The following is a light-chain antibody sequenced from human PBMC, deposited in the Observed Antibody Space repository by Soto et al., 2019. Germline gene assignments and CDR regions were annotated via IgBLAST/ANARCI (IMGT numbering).Light chain of an antibody. CDR3: QQYGGSPMYS. V-gene: IGKV3-20*01. CDR1: QAISSRD. Sequence: EIMLTQSPGTLSLSPGERATLSCKTRQAISSRDLAWYHQKFGQAPRLLIYGASTRAAGIPDRFIGSGSGTDFTLTISRLEPEDVAVYYCQQYGGSPMYSFGQGTKLEIK. J-gene: IGKJ2*03. CDR2: GAS.